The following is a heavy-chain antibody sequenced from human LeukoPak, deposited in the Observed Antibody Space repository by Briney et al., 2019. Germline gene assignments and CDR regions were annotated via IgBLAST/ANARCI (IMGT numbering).Heavy chain of an antibody. D-gene: IGHD1/OR15-1a*01. CDR3: ARQRVNKWNNLWSFDY. CDR2: IYYTGTT. V-gene: IGHV4-59*08. J-gene: IGHJ4*02. CDR1: GRSISSYY. Sequence: SETLSLTCTVSGRSISSYYWSWIRQPPGKGLEWIGYIYYTGTTNYTPSLKSRVTISLDTSKNQFSLKLSSMTAADTAVYYCARQRVNKWNNLWSFDYWGQGTLVTVSS.